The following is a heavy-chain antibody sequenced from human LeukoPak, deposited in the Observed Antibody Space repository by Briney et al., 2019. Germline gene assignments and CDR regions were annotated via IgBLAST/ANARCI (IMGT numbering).Heavy chain of an antibody. Sequence: ASVKVSCKASGYTFTSYAMNWVRQAPGQGLEWMGWINTNTGNPTYAQGFTGRFVFSLDTSVSTAYLQISSLKAEDTAVYYCARDYSSGWYRRYYFDYWGQGTLVTVSS. D-gene: IGHD6-19*01. J-gene: IGHJ4*02. V-gene: IGHV7-4-1*02. CDR3: ARDYSSGWYRRYYFDY. CDR2: INTNTGNP. CDR1: GYTFTSYA.